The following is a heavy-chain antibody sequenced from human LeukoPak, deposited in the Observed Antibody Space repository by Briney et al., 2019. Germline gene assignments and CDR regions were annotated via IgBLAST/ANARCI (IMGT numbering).Heavy chain of an antibody. CDR1: GGTFSSYA. J-gene: IGHJ4*02. CDR3: ARDERYDSSGCPFDY. V-gene: IGHV1-2*02. CDR2: LNPNSGDT. D-gene: IGHD3-22*01. Sequence: ASVKVSCKASGGTFSSYAISWVRQAPGQGLEWMGWLNPNSGDTNYAQKFQGRVTMTRDTSISTAYMELSRLRSDDTAVYYCARDERYDSSGCPFDYWGQGTLVSVSS.